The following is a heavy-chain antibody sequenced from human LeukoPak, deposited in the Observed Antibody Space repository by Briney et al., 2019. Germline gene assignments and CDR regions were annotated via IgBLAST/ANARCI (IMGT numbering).Heavy chain of an antibody. CDR3: ARRYYDSSGYYRYGNWFDP. D-gene: IGHD3-22*01. Sequence: SEALSLTCTVSGGSISSYYWSWLRQPAGKGLEWIGRIYTSRSTNYNPPLKSRVTISVDKSKNQFSLKLSSVTAADTAVYYCARRYYDSSGYYRYGNWFDPWGQGTLVTVSS. CDR2: IYTSRST. CDR1: GGSISSYY. J-gene: IGHJ5*02. V-gene: IGHV4-4*07.